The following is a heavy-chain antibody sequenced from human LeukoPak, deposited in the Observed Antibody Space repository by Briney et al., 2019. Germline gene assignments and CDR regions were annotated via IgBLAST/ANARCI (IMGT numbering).Heavy chain of an antibody. CDR3: ARTSSGSYYYYYYGMDV. J-gene: IGHJ6*02. D-gene: IGHD1-26*01. CDR2: ISGSGGST. CDR1: GFTFSSYA. Sequence: GGSLRLSCAASGFTFSSYAMSWVRQAPGKGLEWVSAISGSGGSTYYADSVKGRFPISRDNSKNTLYLQMNSLRAEDTAVYYCARTSSGSYYYYYYGMDVWGQGTTVTVSS. V-gene: IGHV3-23*01.